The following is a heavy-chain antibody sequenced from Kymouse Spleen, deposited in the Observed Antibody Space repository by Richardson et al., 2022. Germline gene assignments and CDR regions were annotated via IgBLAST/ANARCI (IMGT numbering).Heavy chain of an antibody. J-gene: IGHJ4*02. CDR1: GFTFSSYG. Sequence: QVQLVESGGGVVQPGRSLRLSCAASGFTFSSYGMHWVRQAPGKGLEWVAVISYDGSNKYYADSVKGRFTISRDNSKNTLYLQMNSLRAEDTAVYYCAKDGYFDRLGFDYWGQGTLVTVSS. CDR3: AKDGYFDRLGFDY. V-gene: IGHV3-30*18. CDR2: ISYDGSNK. D-gene: IGHD3-9*01.